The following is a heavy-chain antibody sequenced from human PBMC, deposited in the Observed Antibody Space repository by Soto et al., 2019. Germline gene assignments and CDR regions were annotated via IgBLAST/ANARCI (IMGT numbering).Heavy chain of an antibody. CDR3: AASVGYCSSTSCYIMQQGYYYYGMDV. Sequence: ASVKVSCKASGGTFSSYAISWVRQAPGQGLEWMGGIIPIFGTANYAQKFQGRVTITADESTSTAYMELSSLRSEDTAVYYCAASVGYCSSTSCYIMQQGYYYYGMDVWGPETLLVTVSS. CDR1: GGTFSSYA. CDR2: IIPIFGTA. V-gene: IGHV1-69*13. J-gene: IGHJ6*01. D-gene: IGHD2-2*02.